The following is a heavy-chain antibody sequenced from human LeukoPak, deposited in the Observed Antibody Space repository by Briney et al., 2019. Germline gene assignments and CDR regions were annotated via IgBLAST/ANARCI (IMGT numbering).Heavy chain of an antibody. V-gene: IGHV1-2*02. J-gene: IGHJ4*02. CDR3: ARGYCSGDCFTLFDY. D-gene: IGHD2-21*02. CDR2: INPNSGGT. CDR1: GYMFTGYY. Sequence: ASVKVSFKASGYMFTGYYMHWARQAPGQGLEWMGWINPNSGGTNYAQKFQGRVTMTRDTSISTAYMELSSLRSDDTAVYYCARGYCSGDCFTLFDYWGQGTLVTVSS.